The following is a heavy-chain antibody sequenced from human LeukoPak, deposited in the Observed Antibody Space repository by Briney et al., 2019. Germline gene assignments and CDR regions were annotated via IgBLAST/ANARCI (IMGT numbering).Heavy chain of an antibody. D-gene: IGHD4-17*01. Sequence: SETLSLTCTVSGGSISSYYWSWIRQPPGKGLEWIGYIYYSGSTNYNPSLKSRVTISVDTSKNQFSLKLSSVTAVDTAVYYCARDRWATVYAFDIWGQGTMVTVSS. J-gene: IGHJ3*02. CDR1: GGSISSYY. CDR2: IYYSGST. V-gene: IGHV4-59*01. CDR3: ARDRWATVYAFDI.